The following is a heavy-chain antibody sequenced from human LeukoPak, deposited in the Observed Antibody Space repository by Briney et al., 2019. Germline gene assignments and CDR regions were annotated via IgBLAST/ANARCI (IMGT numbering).Heavy chain of an antibody. CDR3: AASYYYGSGSYYNGELDY. J-gene: IGHJ4*02. Sequence: ASVKVSCKASGYTFTGYYMHWVRQAPGQGLEWMGWINPNSGGTNYAQKFQGRVTMTRDTSISTAYMELSRLRSDDTAVYYCAASYYYGSGSYYNGELDYWGQGTLVTVSS. CDR1: GYTFTGYY. CDR2: INPNSGGT. D-gene: IGHD3-10*01. V-gene: IGHV1-2*02.